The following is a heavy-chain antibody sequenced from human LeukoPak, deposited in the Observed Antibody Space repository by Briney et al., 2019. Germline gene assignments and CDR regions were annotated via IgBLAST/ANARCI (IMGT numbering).Heavy chain of an antibody. J-gene: IGHJ3*02. Sequence: GGSLRLSCAASGFTFSTYWMHWVRQAPGKGLVWVSHINSDGSSTSYADSVKGRFTISRDNAKNTLYLRMNSLRAEDTAVYYCAKDISSGWCYAFDIWGQGTMVTVSS. CDR3: AKDISSGWCYAFDI. CDR1: GFTFSTYW. D-gene: IGHD6-19*01. V-gene: IGHV3-74*01. CDR2: INSDGSST.